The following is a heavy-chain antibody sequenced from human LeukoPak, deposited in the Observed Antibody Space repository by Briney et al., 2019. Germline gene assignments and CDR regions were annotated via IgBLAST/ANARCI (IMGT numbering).Heavy chain of an antibody. J-gene: IGHJ5*02. CDR3: ARQYCSSTSCQVFDP. D-gene: IGHD2-2*01. CDR2: IYYSGST. CDR1: GGSISSYY. Sequence: PSETLSLTCTVSGGSISSYYWSWIRQPPGKGLEWIGYIYYSGSTNYNPSLKSRVTISVDTSKNQFSLKLSSVTAADTAVYYCARQYCSSTSCQVFDPWGQGTLVTVSS. V-gene: IGHV4-59*08.